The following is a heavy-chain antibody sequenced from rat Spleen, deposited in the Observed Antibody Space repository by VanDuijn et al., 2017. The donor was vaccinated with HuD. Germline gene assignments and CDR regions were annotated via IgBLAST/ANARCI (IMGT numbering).Heavy chain of an antibody. CDR3: VRLLGAPDWYFDF. D-gene: IGHD5-1*01. CDR2: ISTGGGNT. Sequence: EVQLVESGGGLVQPGRSLKLSCAASGFTFSNYGMAWVRQAPTKGLEWVASISTGGGNTYYRDSVQGRFTISSDNAKSTLYLQMDSLRSEDTATYYCVRLLGAPDWYFDFWGPGAMVTVSS. CDR1: GFTFSNYG. V-gene: IGHV5S13*01. J-gene: IGHJ1*01.